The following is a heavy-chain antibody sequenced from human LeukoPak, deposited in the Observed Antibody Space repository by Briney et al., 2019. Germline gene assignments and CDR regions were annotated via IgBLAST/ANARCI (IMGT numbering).Heavy chain of an antibody. Sequence: ASVKVSCKASGYTFTSYYMHWVRQAPGQGLEWMGGIIPIFGTANYAQKFQGRVTITADESTSTAYMELSSLRSEDTAVYYCARGFRGSYGGWGQGTLVTVSS. J-gene: IGHJ4*02. CDR2: IIPIFGTA. CDR3: ARGFRGSYGG. V-gene: IGHV1-69*13. CDR1: GYTFTSYY. D-gene: IGHD1-26*01.